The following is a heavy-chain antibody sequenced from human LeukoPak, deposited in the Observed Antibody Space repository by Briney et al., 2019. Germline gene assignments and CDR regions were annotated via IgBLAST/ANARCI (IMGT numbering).Heavy chain of an antibody. Sequence: ASVKVSCKASGYTFTGYYIHWVRQAPGRGLEWMGWINPNSGGTNYAQKFQGRVTMTRDTSISTAYMELSRLRSDDTAVYYCARNRMLLAYYYYGTDVWGQGTTVTVSS. CDR2: INPNSGGT. CDR1: GYTFTGYY. V-gene: IGHV1-2*02. J-gene: IGHJ6*02. D-gene: IGHD3-16*01. CDR3: ARNRMLLAYYYYGTDV.